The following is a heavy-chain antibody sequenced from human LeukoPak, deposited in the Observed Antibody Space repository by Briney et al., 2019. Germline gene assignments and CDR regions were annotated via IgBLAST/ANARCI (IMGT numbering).Heavy chain of an antibody. J-gene: IGHJ4*02. CDR2: IYSGGST. V-gene: IGHV3-53*01. CDR1: GFTVSSNY. Sequence: GGSLRLSCAASGFTVSSNYMSWVRQAPGKGLEWVSVIYSGGSTYYADSVKGRFTISRDNSKNTLYLQMSSLRAEDTAVYYCARDLVGATTIWGQGTLVTVSS. CDR3: ARDLVGATTI. D-gene: IGHD1-26*01.